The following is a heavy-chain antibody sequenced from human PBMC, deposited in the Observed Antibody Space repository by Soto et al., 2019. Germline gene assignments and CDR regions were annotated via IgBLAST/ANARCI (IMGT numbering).Heavy chain of an antibody. CDR1: GGSISSYY. CDR3: ARDRVYQYDFWSGQNVGYYYYGMDV. D-gene: IGHD3-3*01. CDR2: IYTSGST. V-gene: IGHV4-4*07. J-gene: IGHJ6*02. Sequence: SETLSLTCTVSGGSISSYYWSWIRQPAGKGLEWIGRIYTSGSTNYNPSLKSRVTMSVDTSKNQCSLKLSSVTAADTAVYYCARDRVYQYDFWSGQNVGYYYYGMDVWGQGTTVTVSS.